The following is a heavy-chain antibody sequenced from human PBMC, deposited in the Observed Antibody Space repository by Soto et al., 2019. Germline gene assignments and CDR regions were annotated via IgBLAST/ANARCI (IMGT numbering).Heavy chain of an antibody. V-gene: IGHV1-69*13. CDR3: ARAPGYSAAFDI. D-gene: IGHD3-22*01. CDR1: GGTFSSYA. Sequence: GASVKVSCKAPGGTFSSYAISWVRQAPGQGLEWMGGIIPIFGTANYAQKFQGRVTITADESTSTAYMELSSLRSEDTAVYYCARAPGYSAAFDIWGQGTMVTVSS. CDR2: IIPIFGTA. J-gene: IGHJ3*02.